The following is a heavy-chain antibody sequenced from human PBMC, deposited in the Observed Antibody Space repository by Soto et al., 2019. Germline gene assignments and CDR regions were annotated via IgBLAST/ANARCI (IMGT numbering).Heavy chain of an antibody. D-gene: IGHD3-3*01. CDR2: ISSSGSTI. J-gene: IGHJ6*03. CDR3: ARDSALNPDSKFWSGYFYFYYYMDV. Sequence: GSLRLSCAASGFTFSDYYMSWIRQAPGKGLEWVSYISSSGSTIYYADSVKGRFTISRDNAKNSLYLQMNSLRAEDTAVYYCARDSALNPDSKFWSGYFYFYYYMDVWGKGTTVTVSS. CDR1: GFTFSDYY. V-gene: IGHV3-11*01.